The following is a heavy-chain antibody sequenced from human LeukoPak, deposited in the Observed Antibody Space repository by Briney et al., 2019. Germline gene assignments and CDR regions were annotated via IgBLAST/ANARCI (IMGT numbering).Heavy chain of an antibody. J-gene: IGHJ4*02. CDR2: IFYSGST. CDR3: ARRAYSRAYYYFDY. V-gene: IGHV4-59*01. CDR1: GGSISSYY. D-gene: IGHD3-22*01. Sequence: SETLSLTCTVSGGSISSYYWSWIRQPPGKGPEWIGYIFYSGSTNYNPSLQSRVTISIDTSKNQLSLKLSSVTAADTAVYYCARRAYSRAYYYFDYWGQGTLVTVSS.